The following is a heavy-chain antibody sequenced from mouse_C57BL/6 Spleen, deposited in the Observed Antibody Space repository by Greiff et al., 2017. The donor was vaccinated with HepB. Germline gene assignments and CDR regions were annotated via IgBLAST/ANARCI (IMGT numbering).Heavy chain of an antibody. CDR3: AREGDGNYLYYFDY. CDR2: ISDGGSYT. V-gene: IGHV5-4*01. D-gene: IGHD2-1*01. Sequence: EVMLVESGGGLVKPGGSLKLSCAASGFTFSSYAMSWVRQTPEKRLEWVATISDGGSYTYYPDNVKGRFTISREHAKNNLYLQMSHLKSEDTAMYYCAREGDGNYLYYFDYWGQGTTLTVSS. CDR1: GFTFSSYA. J-gene: IGHJ2*01.